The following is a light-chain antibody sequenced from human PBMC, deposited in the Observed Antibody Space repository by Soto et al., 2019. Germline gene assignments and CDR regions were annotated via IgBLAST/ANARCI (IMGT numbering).Light chain of an antibody. J-gene: IGKJ3*01. CDR2: AAS. V-gene: IGKV1-8*01. CDR1: QGISSY. CDR3: QQYYRYPRT. Sequence: AIRMTQSPSSLSASTGDRVTITCRASQGISSYLAWYQQKPGKAPKLLIYAASTLQSGVPSRFSGSGSVTDFTLTISCLQSEDFATYYCQQYYRYPRTFGPGTKVDIK.